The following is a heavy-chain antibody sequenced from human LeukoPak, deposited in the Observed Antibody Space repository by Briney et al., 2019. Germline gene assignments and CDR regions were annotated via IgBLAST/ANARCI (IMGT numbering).Heavy chain of an antibody. CDR3: ARDFHVDTAMVTRRGYYYYGMDV. Sequence: GGSQRLSCAASGFTFSSYAMHWVRLAPGKGLEWVAVISYDGSNKYYADSVKGRFTISRDNSKNTLYLQMNSLRAEDTAVYYCARDFHVDTAMVTRRGYYYYGMDVWGQGTTVTVSS. CDR1: GFTFSSYA. D-gene: IGHD5-18*01. J-gene: IGHJ6*02. V-gene: IGHV3-30*04. CDR2: ISYDGSNK.